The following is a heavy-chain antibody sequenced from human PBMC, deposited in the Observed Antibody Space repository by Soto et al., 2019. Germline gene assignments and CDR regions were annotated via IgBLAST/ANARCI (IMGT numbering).Heavy chain of an antibody. CDR2: IYHRWTT. J-gene: IGHJ6*01. CDR1: GDSISSSTYF. D-gene: IGHD2-2*01. V-gene: IGHV4-39*02. Sequence: PSEALSLPCTFSGDSISSSTYFWGWVRQPPGKGLEWNGSIYHRWTTYYNPSLRCRGTISGGSSKNPFSRKVSFVTAADTAVYYCVRLPGYCSGTSCYGYYVMEFWGQGTTVTVSS. CDR3: VRLPGYCSGTSCYGYYVMEF.